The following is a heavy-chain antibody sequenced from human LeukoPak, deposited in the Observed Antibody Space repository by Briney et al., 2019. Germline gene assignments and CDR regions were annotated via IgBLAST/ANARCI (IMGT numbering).Heavy chain of an antibody. CDR1: GYTFTGHY. V-gene: IGHV1-2*02. CDR2: INPNSGGT. J-gene: IGHJ4*02. CDR3: ARDLLVPAAARYRQVYGY. Sequence: GASVKVSCKASGYTFTGHYIHWVRQAPGQGLEWMGWINPNSGGTNYAQKFQGRVTMTRDTSISTAYMELSRLRSDDTAVYYCARDLLVPAAARYRQVYGYWGQGTLVTVSS. D-gene: IGHD2-2*01.